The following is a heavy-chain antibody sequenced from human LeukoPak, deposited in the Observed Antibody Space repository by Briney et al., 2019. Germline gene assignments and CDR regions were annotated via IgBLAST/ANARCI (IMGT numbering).Heavy chain of an antibody. Sequence: GGSLKLSCEASGFTSSSYEMNWFRKAQGKGQEWFSSISSSGSTISYADSVKGRFTISRDNAKNSLYLQMNSLRAEDTAVYYCARVFEDIVVVPAAPPGEDYYYGMDVWGQGTTVTVSS. CDR3: ARVFEDIVVVPAAPPGEDYYYGMDV. CDR1: GFTSSSYE. D-gene: IGHD2-2*01. J-gene: IGHJ6*02. V-gene: IGHV3-48*03. CDR2: ISSSGSTI.